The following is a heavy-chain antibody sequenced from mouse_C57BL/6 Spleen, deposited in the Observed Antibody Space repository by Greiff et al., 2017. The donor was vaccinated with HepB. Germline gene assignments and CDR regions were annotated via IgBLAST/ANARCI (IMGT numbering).Heavy chain of an antibody. D-gene: IGHD1-1*01. CDR2: ISSGSSTI. V-gene: IGHV5-17*01. J-gene: IGHJ1*03. Sequence: VQLKESGGGLVKPGGSLKLSCAASGFTFSDYGMHWVRQAPEKGLEWVAYISSGSSTIYYADTVKGRFTISRDNAKNTLFLQMTSLRSEDTAMYYCANNYGSSLSYWYFDVWGTGTTVTVSS. CDR1: GFTFSDYG. CDR3: ANNYGSSLSYWYFDV.